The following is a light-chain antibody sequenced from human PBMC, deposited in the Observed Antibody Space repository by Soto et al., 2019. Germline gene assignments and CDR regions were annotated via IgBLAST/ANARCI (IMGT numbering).Light chain of an antibody. CDR3: MQGLQTPPT. CDR1: QSLLHSNGYKY. CDR2: LGS. J-gene: IGKJ5*01. V-gene: IGKV2-28*01. Sequence: DIVMTQSPLSLPVTPGEPASISCRSSQSLLHSNGYKYLDWYLQKPGQSPQLLIYLGSNRASGVPDRFSGSGSGTDFTLKISRVEAEDVGVYYCMQGLQTPPTLGQGTRLEIK.